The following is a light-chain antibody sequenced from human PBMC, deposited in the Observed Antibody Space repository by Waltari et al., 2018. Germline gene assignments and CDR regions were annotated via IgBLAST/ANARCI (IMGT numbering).Light chain of an antibody. J-gene: IGKJ1*01. CDR1: QAISNY. CDR2: GAS. V-gene: IGKV1-17*03. CDR3: QQYNTYSRT. Sequence: DIQMTQSPSAMSASVGDRVTITCRASQAISNYLAWYQQKPGKAPKLLIYGASSLESGVPSRFSGSGSGTEFTLTISSLQPDDFATYYCQQYNTYSRTFGQGTTVEVK.